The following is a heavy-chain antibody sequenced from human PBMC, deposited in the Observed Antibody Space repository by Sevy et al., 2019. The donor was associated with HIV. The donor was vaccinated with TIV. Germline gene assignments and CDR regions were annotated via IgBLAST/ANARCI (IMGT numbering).Heavy chain of an antibody. CDR3: ATAGMTGADEYYYYGMDV. CDR1: GFSFSSYG. J-gene: IGHJ6*02. D-gene: IGHD6-19*01. CDR2: LWFDGSEK. Sequence: GGSLRLSCVASGFSFSSYGMHWVRQAPGKGLEWVAGLWFDGSEKEYEDSVKGRLAISRDNAKNTLYLQMNSLRVEDTDVYFVATAGMTGADEYYYYGMDVWGQGTTVTVSS. V-gene: IGHV3-33*03.